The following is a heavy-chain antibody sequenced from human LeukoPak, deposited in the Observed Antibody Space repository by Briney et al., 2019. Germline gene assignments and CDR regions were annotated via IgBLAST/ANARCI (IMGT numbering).Heavy chain of an antibody. D-gene: IGHD3-22*01. V-gene: IGHV4-4*07. CDR1: GGSISSYY. Sequence: PSETLSLTCTVSGGSISSYYWSWIRQPAGKGLEWIGRIYTSGSTNYNPSLKSRVTMSVDTSKNQFSLKLSSVTAVDTAVYYCARGALYDSSGYYVDAFDIWGQGTMVTVSS. J-gene: IGHJ3*02. CDR3: ARGALYDSSGYYVDAFDI. CDR2: IYTSGST.